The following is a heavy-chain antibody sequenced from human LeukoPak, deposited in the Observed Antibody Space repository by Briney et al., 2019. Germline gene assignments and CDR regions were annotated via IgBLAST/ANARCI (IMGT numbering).Heavy chain of an antibody. Sequence: PSETLSLTCTVSGGSISSYYWSWLRQPPGKGLEWIGYIYYSGSTNYNPSLKSRVTISVDTSKNQFSLKLSSVTAADTAVYYCARVRGAAAAYYYYGMDVWGQGTTVTVSS. J-gene: IGHJ6*02. D-gene: IGHD6-13*01. CDR2: IYYSGST. V-gene: IGHV4-59*01. CDR3: ARVRGAAAAYYYYGMDV. CDR1: GGSISSYY.